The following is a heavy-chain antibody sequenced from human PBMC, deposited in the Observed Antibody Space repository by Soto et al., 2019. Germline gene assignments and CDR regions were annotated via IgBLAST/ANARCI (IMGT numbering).Heavy chain of an antibody. J-gene: IGHJ5*02. CDR1: GYTFTSYG. D-gene: IGHD3-9*01. CDR2: INAYNGYT. Sequence: ASVKVSCKASGYTFTSYGISWVRQAPGQGLEWLGWINAYNGYTKYSEKFQGRVTFTRDTSASSAYMELSSLQSEDAAVYYCARDLDDILTGPNFDPWGQGTLVTVSS. V-gene: IGHV1-18*01. CDR3: ARDLDDILTGPNFDP.